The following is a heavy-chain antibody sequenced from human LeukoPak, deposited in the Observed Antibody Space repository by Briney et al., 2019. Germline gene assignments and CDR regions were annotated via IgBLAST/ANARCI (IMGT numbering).Heavy chain of an antibody. Sequence: SETLSLTCTVSGGSISSSSYYWGWIRQPPGKGLEWIGSIYYSGSTYYNPSLKSRVTISVDTSKNQFSLKPSSVTAADTAVYYCARHDFDFWSGHFGTMFDYWGLGTLVTVSS. J-gene: IGHJ4*02. D-gene: IGHD3-3*01. CDR1: GGSISSSSYY. CDR2: IYYSGST. V-gene: IGHV4-39*01. CDR3: ARHDFDFWSGHFGTMFDY.